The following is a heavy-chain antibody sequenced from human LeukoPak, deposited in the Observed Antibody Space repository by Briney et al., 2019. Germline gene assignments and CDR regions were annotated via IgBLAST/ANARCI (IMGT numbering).Heavy chain of an antibody. J-gene: IGHJ3*02. CDR1: GGSISSYF. D-gene: IGHD3-22*01. CDR2: ICTSGST. CDR3: ARVTTMIVVGLDAFDI. V-gene: IGHV4-4*07. Sequence: SETLSLTCTVSGGSISSYFWSWIRQPAGKGLEWIRRICTSGSTNYNPSLKSRVTMSVDTSKNQFSLKLSSVTAADTAVYYCARVTTMIVVGLDAFDIWGQGTMVTVSS.